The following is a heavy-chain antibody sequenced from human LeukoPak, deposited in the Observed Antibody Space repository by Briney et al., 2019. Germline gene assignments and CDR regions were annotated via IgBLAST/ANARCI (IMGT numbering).Heavy chain of an antibody. Sequence: GGSLRLSCAASGFTFNSYTMDWVRQAPGKGLEWVSSIDSSSTYIYYADSVKGRFTISRDNSKNTLYLQMNSLRAEDTAVYYCARDLNDILTGYSYEYFQHWGQGTLVTVSS. J-gene: IGHJ1*01. CDR1: GFTFNSYT. CDR2: IDSSSTYI. V-gene: IGHV3-21*01. D-gene: IGHD3-9*01. CDR3: ARDLNDILTGYSYEYFQH.